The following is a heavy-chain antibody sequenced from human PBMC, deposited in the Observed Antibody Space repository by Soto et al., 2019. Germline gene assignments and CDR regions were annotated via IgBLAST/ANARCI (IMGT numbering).Heavy chain of an antibody. CDR1: GFSFEDYA. Sequence: EVQLVESGGGLVQPGRSLRLSCAASGFSFEDYAMHWVRQAPGKGLEWVSGIAWNSDIIGYADSVKGRFTISRDNGKKSLYLQMHSLRPEDTALYYCATDHYGSAIYGMDVWGQGTTVTVSS. CDR2: IAWNSDII. J-gene: IGHJ6*02. D-gene: IGHD3-10*01. CDR3: ATDHYGSAIYGMDV. V-gene: IGHV3-9*01.